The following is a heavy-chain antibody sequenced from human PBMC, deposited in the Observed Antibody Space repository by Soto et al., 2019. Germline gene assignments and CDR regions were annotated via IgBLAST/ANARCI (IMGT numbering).Heavy chain of an antibody. J-gene: IGHJ3*02. CDR1: GGTFSSYT. V-gene: IGHV1-69*08. CDR3: ARDDYGDYSYAFDI. Sequence: QVQLVQSGAEVKKPGSSVKVSCKASGGTFSSYTISWVRQAPGQGLEWMGRIIPILGIANYAQKFQGRVTITADKSTSTAYMELSSLRSEDTAVYYCARDDYGDYSYAFDIWGQGTMVTVSS. CDR2: IIPILGIA. D-gene: IGHD4-17*01.